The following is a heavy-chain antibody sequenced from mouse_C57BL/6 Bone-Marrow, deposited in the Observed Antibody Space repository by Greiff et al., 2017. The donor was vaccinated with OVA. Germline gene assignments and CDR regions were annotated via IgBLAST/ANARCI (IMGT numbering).Heavy chain of an antibody. D-gene: IGHD2-3*01. Sequence: QVQLQQPGAELVRPGSSVKLSCKASGYTFPAYGMTWVKQGPLKGLEWIGNFTPSNIDTTYNQKLKDKATLTVEKSSSTAYMQLSSLTSEYSAFYYCARGGDGYYVYYAMDYWGQGTSVTVSS. CDR3: ARGGDGYYVYYAMDY. CDR1: GYTFPAYG. V-gene: IGHV1-52*01. J-gene: IGHJ4*01. CDR2: FTPSNIDT.